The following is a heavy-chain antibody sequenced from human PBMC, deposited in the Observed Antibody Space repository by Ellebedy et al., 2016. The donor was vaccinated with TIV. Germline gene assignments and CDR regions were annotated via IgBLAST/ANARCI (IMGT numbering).Heavy chain of an antibody. J-gene: IGHJ4*02. CDR1: GFTFSSSA. Sequence: GESLKISCAASGFTFSSSAMSWVRQAPGKGLEWISAISGSGGTTKYADSVKGRFTITRDNSKNTLYLQMNSLRDEDTAVYYCAKRLGIAGPSGDYWGQGTLVTVSS. V-gene: IGHV3-23*01. CDR3: AKRLGIAGPSGDY. CDR2: ISGSGGTT. D-gene: IGHD7-27*01.